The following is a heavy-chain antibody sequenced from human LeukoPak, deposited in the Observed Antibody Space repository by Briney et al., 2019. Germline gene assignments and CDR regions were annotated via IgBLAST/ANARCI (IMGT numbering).Heavy chain of an antibody. V-gene: IGHV4-34*01. CDR2: INHSGST. CDR3: TQKTEYDILTGYYPSQYYYYGMDV. Sequence: SETLSLTCAVYGGSFSGYYWSWIRQPPGKGLEWIGEINHSGSTNYNPSLKSRVTISVDTSKNQFSLKLSSVTAADTAVYYFTQKTEYDILTGYYPSQYYYYGMDVWGQGTTVTVSS. CDR1: GGSFSGYY. D-gene: IGHD3-9*01. J-gene: IGHJ6*02.